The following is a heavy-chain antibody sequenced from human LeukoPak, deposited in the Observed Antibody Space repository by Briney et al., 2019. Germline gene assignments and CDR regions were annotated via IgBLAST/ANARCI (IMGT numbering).Heavy chain of an antibody. V-gene: IGHV3-9*01. CDR1: GFTFNDYA. D-gene: IGHD4-17*01. CDR3: AKDADDSGDYVGIDY. CDR2: ISWNRNTI. J-gene: IGHJ4*02. Sequence: GGSLRLSCTTSGFTFNDYAIHWVRQAPGKGLEWVAGISWNRNTIGYADSLRDRFTIFRGDAENSLYLQINSLRPEDTAIYYCAKDADDSGDYVGIDYWGQGILVTVSS.